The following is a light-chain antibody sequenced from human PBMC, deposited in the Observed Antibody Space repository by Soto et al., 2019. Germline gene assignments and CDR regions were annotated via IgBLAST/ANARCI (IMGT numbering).Light chain of an antibody. CDR1: SSNIGTNA. V-gene: IGLV1-44*01. Sequence: HSALTQPPSASGTPGQRVTISCSGSSSNIGTNAVNWCQQLPGTAPRLLIYSNDQRPPGVPDRFSGSKSGTSASLGISGLQSEDEADYFCAVWDDSLNGWVFGGGTKVTVL. CDR3: AVWDDSLNGWV. CDR2: SND. J-gene: IGLJ3*02.